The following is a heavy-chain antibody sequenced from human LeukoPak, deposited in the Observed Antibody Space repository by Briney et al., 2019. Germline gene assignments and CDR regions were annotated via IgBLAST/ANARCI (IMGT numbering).Heavy chain of an antibody. V-gene: IGHV1-69*04. CDR3: ARDYYDTARENWFDP. Sequence: SVKVSCKASGGTFSSYAISWVRQAPGQGLEWIGRIIPILGIANYAQKFQGRVTITADKSTSTAYMELSSLRSEDTAVYYCARDYYDTARENWFDPWGQGTLVTVSS. D-gene: IGHD3-22*01. CDR1: GGTFSSYA. CDR2: IIPILGIA. J-gene: IGHJ5*02.